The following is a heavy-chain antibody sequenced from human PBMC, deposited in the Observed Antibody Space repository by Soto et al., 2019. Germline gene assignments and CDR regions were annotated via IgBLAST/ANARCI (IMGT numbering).Heavy chain of an antibody. V-gene: IGHV3-33*01. CDR2: IWSDGNNK. CDR3: ARVFDTYYFDS. D-gene: IGHD3-9*01. CDR1: GFTFSSYG. Sequence: GGSLRLSCAASGFTFSSYGMHWVRQAPGKGLEWVAVIWSDGNNKYYADSVKGRSTISRDNSKKTLYLQMNSLRAEDTAVYYCARVFDTYYFDSWGQGNMVTVSS. J-gene: IGHJ4*02.